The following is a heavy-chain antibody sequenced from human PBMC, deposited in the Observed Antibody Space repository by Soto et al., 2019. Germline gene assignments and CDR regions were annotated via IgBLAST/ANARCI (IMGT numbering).Heavy chain of an antibody. V-gene: IGHV1-69*06. Sequence: QVQVVQSGAEVKKPGSSVKVSCQTPAGTFSNFAINWVRQAPGQGLEWMGEIIPFFNKANYARNFQGRVTITADKSSGTAYMELRSLRSDDTAMFSCARGGAGVAFDSWGQGTLVTVSS. CDR2: IIPFFNKA. CDR3: ARGGAGVAFDS. CDR1: AGTFSNFA. D-gene: IGHD3-16*01. J-gene: IGHJ4*02.